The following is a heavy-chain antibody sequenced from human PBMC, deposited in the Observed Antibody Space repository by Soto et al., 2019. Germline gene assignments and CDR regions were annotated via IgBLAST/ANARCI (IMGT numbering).Heavy chain of an antibody. Sequence: QVQLQQWGAGLLKPSETLSLTCAVYGGSFSGYYWSWIRQPPGKGLEWIGEINHSGSTNYNPSLKRRVTISVDTSKNQFSLKLSSVTAADTAVYYCASIPAAISGSLDAFDIWGQGTMVTVSS. D-gene: IGHD2-2*01. J-gene: IGHJ3*02. CDR1: GGSFSGYY. CDR3: ASIPAAISGSLDAFDI. CDR2: INHSGST. V-gene: IGHV4-34*01.